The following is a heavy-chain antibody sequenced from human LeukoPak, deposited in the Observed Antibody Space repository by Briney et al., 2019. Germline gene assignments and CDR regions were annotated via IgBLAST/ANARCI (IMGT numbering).Heavy chain of an antibody. CDR2: IWYDGSNK. D-gene: IGHD5-12*01. J-gene: IGHJ6*02. Sequence: PGRSQRLSCAASGFTFSSYGMHWVRQAPGKGLEWVAVIWYDGSNKYYADSVKGRFTISRDNSKNTLYLQMNSLRAEDTAVYYCARVGRGYERYYYYGMDVWGQGTTVTVSS. CDR1: GFTFSSYG. V-gene: IGHV3-33*01. CDR3: ARVGRGYERYYYYGMDV.